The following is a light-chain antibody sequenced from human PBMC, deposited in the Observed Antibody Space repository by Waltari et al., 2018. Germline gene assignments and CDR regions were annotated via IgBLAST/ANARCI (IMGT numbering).Light chain of an antibody. J-gene: IGLJ2*01. CDR3: QSYDTNLSVV. CDR2: GHS. Sequence: QSVLAQPPSVSGAPGQAVTIPCTGSSSNSGAPHAVHCYQQVPGRAPKLPINGHSARPSGVPDRFSGSKSGASASLAITGLQPEDEGDYYCQSYDTNLSVVFGGGTRLTVL. CDR1: SSNSGAPHA. V-gene: IGLV1-40*01.